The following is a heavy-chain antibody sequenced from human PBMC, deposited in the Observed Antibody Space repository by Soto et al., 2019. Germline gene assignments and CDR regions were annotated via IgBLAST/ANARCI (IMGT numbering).Heavy chain of an antibody. CDR1: GGSISSGGYY. CDR2: IYYSGST. CDR3: ARSPKFWSGASTSYYGIDV. D-gene: IGHD3-3*01. Sequence: QVQLQESGPGLVKPSQTLSLTCTVSGGSISSGGYYWSWIRQHPGKGLEWIGYIYYSGSTYYNPSLKRRVTISVDTSNNQFSLKLSSVTAADTAVYYCARSPKFWSGASTSYYGIDVWGPGTTVNVSS. V-gene: IGHV4-31*03. J-gene: IGHJ6*02.